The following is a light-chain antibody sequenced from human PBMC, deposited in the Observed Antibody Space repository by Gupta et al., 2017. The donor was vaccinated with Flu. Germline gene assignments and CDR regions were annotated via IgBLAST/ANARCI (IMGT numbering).Light chain of an antibody. CDR2: DAS. CDR3: QQRSTWPLT. Sequence: PAPLSLSPGEGATLSCRASQSINRYLAWYQQKPGQAPSLLIYDASIRATGLPARFSGSASATDFTLTISSLDPEDFAVYYCQQRSTWPLTFGGGTKVEIK. CDR1: QSINRY. J-gene: IGKJ4*01. V-gene: IGKV3-11*01.